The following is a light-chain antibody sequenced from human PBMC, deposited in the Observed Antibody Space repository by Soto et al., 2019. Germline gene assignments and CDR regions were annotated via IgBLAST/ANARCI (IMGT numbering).Light chain of an antibody. J-gene: IGKJ5*01. CDR1: QSVSSNY. CDR3: QQYTGPPNT. V-gene: IGKV3-20*01. Sequence: SQSAAALSVSPGERATLSCRASQSVSSNYLAWCQQRPGQAPRLLIYGASTRAAGIPDRFSGSGSGTDFTLTITRLEPEDSAVYFCQQYTGPPNTFAQGGR. CDR2: GAS.